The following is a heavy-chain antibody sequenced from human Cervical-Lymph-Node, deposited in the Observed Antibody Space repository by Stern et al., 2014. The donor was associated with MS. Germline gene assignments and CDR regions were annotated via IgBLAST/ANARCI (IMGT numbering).Heavy chain of an antibody. CDR1: GGTFSSYA. CDR2: IIPIGGTA. J-gene: IGHJ4*02. CDR3: ARDRRHYDTSGGYYFDS. Sequence: VQLVESGAGVKKPGSSGKGSCTASGGTFSSYAINWVRQAPGQGPEWMGGIIPIGGTANYAQQFQGRVTITAEASTRTAYMELSSLRSEDTAVYYCARDRRHYDTSGGYYFDSWGQGTLVTVSS. V-gene: IGHV1-69*01. D-gene: IGHD3-22*01.